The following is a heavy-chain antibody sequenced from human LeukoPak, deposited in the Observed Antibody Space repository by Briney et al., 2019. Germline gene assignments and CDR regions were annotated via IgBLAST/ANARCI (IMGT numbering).Heavy chain of an antibody. CDR3: ARATVGAAAASPFDS. CDR1: RFTFSSYA. Sequence: GGSLRLSCAASRFTFSSYAMHWVRQAPGKGLEGVAVTSNDGALTYYADSVKGRFTISRDTSKNTLYLKMNSLRAGDTAMYYCARATVGAAAASPFDSWGQGTLV. D-gene: IGHD6-13*01. V-gene: IGHV3-30*04. CDR2: TSNDGALT. J-gene: IGHJ4*02.